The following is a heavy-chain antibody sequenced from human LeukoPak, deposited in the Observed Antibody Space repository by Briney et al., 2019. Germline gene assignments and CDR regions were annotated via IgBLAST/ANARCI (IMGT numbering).Heavy chain of an antibody. Sequence: PGGSLRLSCAASGFTFSSYAMSWVRQAPGKGLEWVSAISGSGGSTYYADSVKGRFTISRDNSKNTLYLQMNSLRAEDTAVYYCAKDYYDSSGYYHLKYGMDVWGQGTTVTVSS. D-gene: IGHD3-22*01. CDR2: ISGSGGST. J-gene: IGHJ6*02. CDR1: GFTFSSYA. V-gene: IGHV3-23*01. CDR3: AKDYYDSSGYYHLKYGMDV.